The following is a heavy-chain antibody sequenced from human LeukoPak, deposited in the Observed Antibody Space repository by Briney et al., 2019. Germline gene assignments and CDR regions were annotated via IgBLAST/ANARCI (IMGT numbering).Heavy chain of an antibody. CDR3: ARRAYREWFDP. CDR2: IYPGDSDT. V-gene: IGHV5-51*01. CDR1: GYSFTNFW. J-gene: IGHJ5*02. Sequence: GESLKISCKASGYSFTNFWIGWVRQVPGKGLGWMAIIYPGDSDTRYSPSFQGQVTISADKSTTTAYLQWSSLKASDTAMYYCARRAYREWFDPWGQGTLVTVSS.